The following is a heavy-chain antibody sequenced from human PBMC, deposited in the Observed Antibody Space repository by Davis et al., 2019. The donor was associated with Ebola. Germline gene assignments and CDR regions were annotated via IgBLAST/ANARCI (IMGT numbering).Heavy chain of an antibody. Sequence: PGGSLRLSCTASGFTFGDYAMSWVRQAPGKGLEWVGFIRSKAYGGTTEYAASVKGRFTISRDDSKSIAYLQMNSLKTEDTAVYYCTTDLNIVVVPAAYYYYGMDVWGQGTTVTVSS. CDR3: TTDLNIVVVPAAYYYYGMDV. CDR1: GFTFGDYA. J-gene: IGHJ6*02. D-gene: IGHD2-2*01. V-gene: IGHV3-49*04. CDR2: IRSKAYGGTT.